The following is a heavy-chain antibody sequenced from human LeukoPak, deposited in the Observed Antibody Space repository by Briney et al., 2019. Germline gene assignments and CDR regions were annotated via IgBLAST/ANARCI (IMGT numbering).Heavy chain of an antibody. CDR1: GFTFSSYA. CDR3: AKDIDPPYSSGYSY. Sequence: GGSLRLSCAASGFTFSSYAMSWVRQAPGKGLEWVSAISGSGGSTYYADSVKGRFTISRDNSKNTLYLQMNSLRAEDTAVYYRAKDIDPPYSSGYSYWGQGTLVTVSS. V-gene: IGHV3-23*01. CDR2: ISGSGGST. D-gene: IGHD3-22*01. J-gene: IGHJ4*02.